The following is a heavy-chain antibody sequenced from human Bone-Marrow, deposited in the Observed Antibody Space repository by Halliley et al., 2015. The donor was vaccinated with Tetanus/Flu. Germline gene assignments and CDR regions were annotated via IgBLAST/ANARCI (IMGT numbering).Heavy chain of an antibody. CDR3: ARRTPTVRYDYYGMDV. Sequence: GHAYSTGTPNYTPPLKRRVTISVDASKNQFSLKRSSGPAADTAVYYCARRTPTVRYDYYGMDVWGQGTTVTVSS. J-gene: IGHJ6*02. V-gene: IGHV4-59*12. D-gene: IGHD3-10*01. CDR2: AYSTGTP.